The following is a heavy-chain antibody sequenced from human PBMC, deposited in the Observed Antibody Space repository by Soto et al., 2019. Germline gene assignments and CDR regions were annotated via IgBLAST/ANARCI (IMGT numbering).Heavy chain of an antibody. V-gene: IGHV4-59*11. J-gene: IGHJ4*02. CDR2: IDYVGST. CDR1: GDSINRRY. Sequence: SETLSLTCSVSGDSINRRYWSWIRQPPGKGLEWIGYIDYVGSTNYAPSLQSRVTMSVGTSKNQVSLKLRYVTAADTAVYYCVRQRGNYFDFWGQGTLVTVSS. D-gene: IGHD3-10*01. CDR3: VRQRGNYFDF.